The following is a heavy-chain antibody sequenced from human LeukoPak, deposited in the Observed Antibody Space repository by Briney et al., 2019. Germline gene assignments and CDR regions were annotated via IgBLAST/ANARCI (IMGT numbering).Heavy chain of an antibody. CDR2: INSDSGAT. D-gene: IGHD1-1*01. CDR1: GYTFSGSY. V-gene: IGHV1-2*02. Sequence: ASVKVSCKASGYTFSGSYMFWVRQAPGQGLEWMGWINSDSGATNYAQKFQGRVTMTRDTSISTAYMELSSLRSDDTGVYYCAAATTGTTFFDYRGQGTLVTVSS. CDR3: AAATTGTTFFDY. J-gene: IGHJ4*02.